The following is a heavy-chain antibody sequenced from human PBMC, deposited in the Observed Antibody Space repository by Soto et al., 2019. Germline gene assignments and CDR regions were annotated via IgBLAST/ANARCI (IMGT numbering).Heavy chain of an antibody. CDR2: INAGNGNT. D-gene: IGHD6-19*01. V-gene: IGHV1-3*01. Sequence: ASVKVSCKASGYTFTSYAMHWVRQAPGQRLEWMGWINAGNGNTKYSQKFQGRVTITTDTSASTAYMELSNLRSEDTAVYYCARDGAVAGDSNFDYWGQGTLVTVSS. CDR3: ARDGAVAGDSNFDY. CDR1: GYTFTSYA. J-gene: IGHJ4*02.